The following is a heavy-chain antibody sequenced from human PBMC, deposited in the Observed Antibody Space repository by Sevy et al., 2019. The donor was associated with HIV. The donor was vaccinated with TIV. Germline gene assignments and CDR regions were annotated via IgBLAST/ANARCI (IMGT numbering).Heavy chain of an antibody. J-gene: IGHJ4*02. Sequence: ASVKVSCKASGDTFGIYGISWVRQAPGQGLEWMGGMIPLFDTTNNAQKFHDRVTFTADESTSTAYMELSSLRSEDTAMYYCARAFPNILTGYYDYWGQGTLVTVSS. D-gene: IGHD3-9*01. CDR2: MIPLFDTT. CDR3: ARAFPNILTGYYDY. V-gene: IGHV1-69*13. CDR1: GDTFGIYG.